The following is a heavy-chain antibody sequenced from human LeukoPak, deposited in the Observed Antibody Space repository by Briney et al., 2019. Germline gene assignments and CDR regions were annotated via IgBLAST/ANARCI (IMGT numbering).Heavy chain of an antibody. CDR2: ISSSSSYI. D-gene: IGHD2-2*01. Sequence: GGSLRLSCAASGFTFSSYSTNWVRQAPGKGLEWVSSISSSSSYIYYADSVKGRFTISRDNAKNSLYLQMNSLRAEDTAVYYCARALSAAMTFDYWGQGTLVTVSS. J-gene: IGHJ4*02. V-gene: IGHV3-21*01. CDR3: ARALSAAMTFDY. CDR1: GFTFSSYS.